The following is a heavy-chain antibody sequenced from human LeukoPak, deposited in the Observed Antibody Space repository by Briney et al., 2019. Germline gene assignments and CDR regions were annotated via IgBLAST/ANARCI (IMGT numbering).Heavy chain of an antibody. CDR1: GFTFSNYW. CDR2: IKSDGSRT. Sequence: GGSLRLSCAASGFTFSNYWVHWVRQAPGKGLVWVSRIKSDGSRTDYADSVKGRFTISRDNSKNTLYLQMNSLRAEDTAVYYCAKDRASGSGTLFDYWGQGTLVTVSP. D-gene: IGHD3-10*01. J-gene: IGHJ4*02. V-gene: IGHV3-74*01. CDR3: AKDRASGSGTLFDY.